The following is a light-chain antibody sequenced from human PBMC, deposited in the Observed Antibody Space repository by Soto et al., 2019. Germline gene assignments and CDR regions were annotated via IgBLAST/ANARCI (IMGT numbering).Light chain of an antibody. CDR3: PSYVGHDNWV. CDR1: SSDVGAYKY. V-gene: IGLV2-8*01. CDR2: EVT. J-gene: IGLJ3*02. Sequence: QSALTQPPSASGSPGQSVTISCTGTSSDVGAYKYVSWYQQYPGKAPKLMIYEVTKRPSGVPDRFSGSKSGNTASLTVSGLQAEDEADYYLPSYVGHDNWVVGGGTKLTVL.